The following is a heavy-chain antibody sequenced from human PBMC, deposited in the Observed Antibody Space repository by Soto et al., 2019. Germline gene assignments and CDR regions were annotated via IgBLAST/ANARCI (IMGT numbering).Heavy chain of an antibody. J-gene: IGHJ4*02. CDR2: IYHSGST. CDR1: GGSISSGGYS. CDR3: AGSVDTAMDY. Sequence: ASETLSLTCAVSGGSISSGGYSWSWIRQPPGKGLEWIGYIYHSGSTYYNPSLKSRVTISVDRSKNQFSLKLSSVTAADTAVYYCAGSVDTAMDYWGQGTLVTVSS. V-gene: IGHV4-30-2*01. D-gene: IGHD5-18*01.